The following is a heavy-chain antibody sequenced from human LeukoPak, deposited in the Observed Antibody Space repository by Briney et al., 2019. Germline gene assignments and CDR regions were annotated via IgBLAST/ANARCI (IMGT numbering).Heavy chain of an antibody. CDR2: ISGSGDST. D-gene: IGHD3-22*01. V-gene: IGHV3-23*01. J-gene: IGHJ3*02. CDR3: AKDSVYYYDSSGYYLISGGGYFDAFDI. CDR1: GFTFSSYA. Sequence: GGSLRLSCAASGFTFSSYAMSWIRQAPGKGLEWVSAISGSGDSTYYADSVKGRFTISRDNAKNSLYLQMNSLRAEDTAVYYCAKDSVYYYDSSGYYLISGGGYFDAFDIWGQGTMVTVSS.